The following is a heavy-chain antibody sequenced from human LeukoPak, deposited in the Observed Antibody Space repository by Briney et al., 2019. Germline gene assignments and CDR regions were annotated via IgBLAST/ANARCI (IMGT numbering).Heavy chain of an antibody. Sequence: PGRSLRLSCAASGFTFRSYDMHWVRQAPGKGLEGVAVISYDGSIKYYADSVKGRFTISRDNSENTLFLQVNSLRTEDTAVYYCSKHSSSWLYFDYWGQGTLVTVSS. J-gene: IGHJ4*02. CDR3: SKHSSSWLYFDY. D-gene: IGHD6-13*01. CDR1: GFTFRSYD. CDR2: ISYDGSIK. V-gene: IGHV3-30*03.